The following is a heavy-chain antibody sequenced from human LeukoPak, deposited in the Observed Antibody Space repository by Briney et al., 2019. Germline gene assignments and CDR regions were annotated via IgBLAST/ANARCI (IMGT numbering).Heavy chain of an antibody. Sequence: PSETLFLTCTVSGGSISSGSYYWSWIRQPAGKGLEWIGRIYTSGSTNYNPSLKSRVTISVDTSKNQFSLKLSSVTAADTAVYYCARDRDSFDYMDVWGKGTTVTVSS. CDR2: IYTSGST. V-gene: IGHV4-61*02. J-gene: IGHJ6*03. D-gene: IGHD2-21*02. CDR3: ARDRDSFDYMDV. CDR1: GGSISSGSYY.